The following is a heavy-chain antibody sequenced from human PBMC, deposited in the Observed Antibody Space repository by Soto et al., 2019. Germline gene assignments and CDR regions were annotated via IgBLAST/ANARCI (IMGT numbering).Heavy chain of an antibody. J-gene: IGHJ6*02. CDR2: IYYSGST. CDR1: GGSISSYY. CDR3: ARDQKGYYDSSGELGYGMDV. D-gene: IGHD3-22*01. Sequence: PSETLSLTCTVSGGSISSYYWSWIRQPPGKGLEWIGYIYYSGSTNYNPSLKSRVTISVDTSKNQFSLKLSSVTAADTAVYYCARDQKGYYDSSGELGYGMDVWGQGTTVTVSS. V-gene: IGHV4-59*01.